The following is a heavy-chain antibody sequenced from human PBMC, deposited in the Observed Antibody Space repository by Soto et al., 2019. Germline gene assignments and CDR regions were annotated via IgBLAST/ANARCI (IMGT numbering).Heavy chain of an antibody. CDR2: INPTSEYT. V-gene: IGHV1-8*01. Sequence: ASVKVSCKASGYTFTSYDINWVRQAPGQGLEWVGWINPTSEYTAHAQKFQGRVTLTREISTATAYMELSSLTSEDTAVYFCDRQVHPGYSSDWGPGTQVTVSS. J-gene: IGHJ4*02. CDR3: DRQVHPGYSSD. CDR1: GYTFTSYD. D-gene: IGHD2-15*01.